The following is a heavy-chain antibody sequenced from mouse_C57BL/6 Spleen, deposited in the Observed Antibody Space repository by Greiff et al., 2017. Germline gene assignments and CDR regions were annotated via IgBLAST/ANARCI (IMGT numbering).Heavy chain of an antibody. V-gene: IGHV1-69*01. Sequence: QVQLQQPGAELVMPGASVKLSCKASGYTFTSYWMHWVKQRPGQGLEWIGEIDPSDSYTNYNQKFKGKSTLTVDKSSSTAYMQLSSLTSEDSAVYYCARRNDGYFRDYWGQGTTLTVSS. J-gene: IGHJ2*01. CDR2: IDPSDSYT. D-gene: IGHD2-3*01. CDR1: GYTFTSYW. CDR3: ARRNDGYFRDY.